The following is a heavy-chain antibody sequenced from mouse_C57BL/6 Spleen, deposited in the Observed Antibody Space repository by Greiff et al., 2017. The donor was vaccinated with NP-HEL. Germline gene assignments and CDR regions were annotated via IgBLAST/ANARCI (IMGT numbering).Heavy chain of an antibody. CDR2: IDPSDSYT. D-gene: IGHD1-1*01. CDR3: AGGSSYEAMDY. J-gene: IGHJ4*01. V-gene: IGHV1-69*01. CDR1: GYTFTSYW. Sequence: QVQLQQSGAELVMPGASVKLSCKASGYTFTSYWMHWVKQRPGQGLEWIGEIDPSDSYTNYNQKFTGKSTLTVDKSSSTAYMQLSSLTSEDSAVYYCAGGSSYEAMDYWGQGTSVTVSS.